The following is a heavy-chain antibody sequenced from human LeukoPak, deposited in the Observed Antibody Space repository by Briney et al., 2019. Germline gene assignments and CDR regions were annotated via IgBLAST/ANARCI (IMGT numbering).Heavy chain of an antibody. CDR3: AKILTGYYTRYFDY. CDR1: GFTFSSYA. J-gene: IGHJ4*02. V-gene: IGHV3-23*01. D-gene: IGHD3-9*01. Sequence: PGGSLRLSCAASGFTFSSYAMSWVRQAPGKGLEWVSAISGSGGSTYYADSVKGRFTISRDNSKNTLYLQMNSQRAEDTDVYYCAKILTGYYTRYFDYWGQGTLVTVSS. CDR2: ISGSGGST.